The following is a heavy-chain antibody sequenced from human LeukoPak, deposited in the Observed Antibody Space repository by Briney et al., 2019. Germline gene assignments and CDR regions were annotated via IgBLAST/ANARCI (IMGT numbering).Heavy chain of an antibody. Sequence: PGGSLRLSCAASGFTFNYFSMHWVRQVPGKGPVWVSGINNDGTATYYADSVKGRFTISRDNSKNTLYLQMNGLRAEDTSVYFCATVSEYWGQGTLVSVS. CDR2: INNDGTAT. J-gene: IGHJ4*02. CDR1: GFTFNYFS. V-gene: IGHV3-74*01. CDR3: ATVSEY.